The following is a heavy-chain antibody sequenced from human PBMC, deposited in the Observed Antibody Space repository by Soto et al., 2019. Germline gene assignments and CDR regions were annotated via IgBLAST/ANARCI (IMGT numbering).Heavy chain of an antibody. CDR1: GGSISSYY. CDR3: ATERRSWYGSIWDY. J-gene: IGHJ4*02. CDR2: IYFSGGT. Sequence: QVQLQESGPGLVKPSETLSLTCTVSGGSISSYYWSWIRQPPGQGLEWIGFIYFSGGTNYNPSLKSRVIISVGTSKNQFSLKLSSVTAADPAVYYCATERRSWYGSIWDYWGQGTLVTVSS. V-gene: IGHV4-59*12. D-gene: IGHD6-13*01.